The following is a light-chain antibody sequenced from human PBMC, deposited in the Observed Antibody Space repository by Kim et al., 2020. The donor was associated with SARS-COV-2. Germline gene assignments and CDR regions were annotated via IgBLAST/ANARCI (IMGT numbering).Light chain of an antibody. J-gene: IGLJ2*01. CDR1: SNNFGNQG. CDR3: SAWDSSLSVVV. V-gene: IGLV10-54*01. CDR2: SNN. Sequence: RHTAKLTSTGNSNNFGNQGAAWLQQHQGQPPKLLSYSNNNRPSGISERLSASRSGNTASLTITGLQPEDEADYYCSAWDSSLSVVVFGGGTQLTVL.